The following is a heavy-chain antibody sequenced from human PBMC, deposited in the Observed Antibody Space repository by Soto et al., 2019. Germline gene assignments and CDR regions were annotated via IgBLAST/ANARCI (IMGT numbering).Heavy chain of an antibody. CDR3: TRGAGGWNYYYAMDV. D-gene: IGHD6-19*01. Sequence: EVQLVQSGGGLVQPGASLRLSCAASGFPFNNYYMTWVRQASGKGLEWVASIKEDGNEKYYVDSVKGRFTNSRDNAKNSLSLQMNSLRAEDTAVYYCTRGAGGWNYYYAMDVWGPGATVTISS. V-gene: IGHV3-7*03. J-gene: IGHJ6*02. CDR2: IKEDGNEK. CDR1: GFPFNNYY.